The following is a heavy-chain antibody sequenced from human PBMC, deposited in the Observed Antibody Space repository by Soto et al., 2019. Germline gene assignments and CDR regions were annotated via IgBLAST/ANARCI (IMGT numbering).Heavy chain of an antibody. CDR3: ARVPGP. J-gene: IGHJ5*02. CDR1: GGSISSVGYY. Sequence: QLQLQESGSGLVKPSQTLSLTCAVSGGSISSVGYYWSWIRQPPGKGLEWIGYIYHSVSTNYNPSLTRRVTISVHRSKHQFSLKLSSVAAADTAVYFCARVPGPWGQGTLVTVSS. CDR2: IYHSVST. V-gene: IGHV4-30-2*01. D-gene: IGHD3-10*01.